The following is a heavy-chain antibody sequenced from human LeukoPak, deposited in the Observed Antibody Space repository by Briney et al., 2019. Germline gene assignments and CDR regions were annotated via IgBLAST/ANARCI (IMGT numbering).Heavy chain of an antibody. V-gene: IGHV3-66*01. CDR3: TREAAAGIDY. CDR1: GFTVSSNY. CDR2: IYSGGSR. Sequence: PGGSLRLSCAASGFTVSSNYMSWVRQAPGKGLEWVSVIYSGGSRYYADSVKGRFTISRDNSKNTLYLQMNSLRAEDTAVYFCTREAAAGIDYWGQGTLVTVSS. D-gene: IGHD6-13*01. J-gene: IGHJ4*02.